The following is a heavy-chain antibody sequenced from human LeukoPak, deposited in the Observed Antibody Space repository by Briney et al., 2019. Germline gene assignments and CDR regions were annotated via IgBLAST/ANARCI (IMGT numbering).Heavy chain of an antibody. CDR1: GFTFSSYW. J-gene: IGHJ4*02. D-gene: IGHD1-26*01. V-gene: IGHV3-74*01. CDR3: ARDPKAWSYSGSYDHHFDY. CDR2: INSDGSST. Sequence: GGSLRLSCAASGFTFSSYWMLWVRQAPGKGLVWVSRINSDGSSTSYADSVKGRFTISRDNAKNTLYLQMNSLRAEDTAVYYCARDPKAWSYSGSYDHHFDYWGQGTLVTVSS.